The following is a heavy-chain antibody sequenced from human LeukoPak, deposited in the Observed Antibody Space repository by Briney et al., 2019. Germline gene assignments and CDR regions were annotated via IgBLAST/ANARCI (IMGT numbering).Heavy chain of an antibody. CDR2: VYYSGST. Sequence: PSETLSLTCTVSGGSVSNASYYWSWIRQPPGKGLDWIGYVYYSGSTNYSPSLKSRVTVSVDTSKNPFSLKLTSVTAADTAVYYCARVRYGSGSYYFDNWGQGTLVTVSS. D-gene: IGHD3-10*01. J-gene: IGHJ4*02. V-gene: IGHV4-61*01. CDR3: ARVRYGSGSYYFDN. CDR1: GGSVSNASYY.